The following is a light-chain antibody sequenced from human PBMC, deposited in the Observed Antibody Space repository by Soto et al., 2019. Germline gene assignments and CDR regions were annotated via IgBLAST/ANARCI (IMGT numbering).Light chain of an antibody. CDR3: ATWDSALSAGV. CDR1: SSDVGGYNY. V-gene: IGLV1-51*01. Sequence: QSVLTQPRSVSGSPGQSVTISCTGTSSDVGGYNYVSWYQHFPGTAPKVLIYDNNRRPSGIPDRFSGSKSGTSATLTIIGLQTGDEADYYCATWDSALSAGVFGGGTKLTVL. J-gene: IGLJ3*02. CDR2: DNN.